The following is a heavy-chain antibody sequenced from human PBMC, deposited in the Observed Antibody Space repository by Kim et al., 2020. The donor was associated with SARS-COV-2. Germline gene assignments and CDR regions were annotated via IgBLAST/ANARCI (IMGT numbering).Heavy chain of an antibody. CDR1: GYTFTTYW. D-gene: IGHD6-25*01. CDR2: IYPENSDI. Sequence: GESLKISCKASGYTFTTYWIGWLRQMPGKGLEWMGIIYPENSDIRYNPSFQGQVTMSADKSVNTAYLHWSSLKASDTAMYYCARSSLSSSGNNWFDPWGQGTLVPVSS. V-gene: IGHV5-51*01. J-gene: IGHJ5*02. CDR3: ARSSLSSSGNNWFDP.